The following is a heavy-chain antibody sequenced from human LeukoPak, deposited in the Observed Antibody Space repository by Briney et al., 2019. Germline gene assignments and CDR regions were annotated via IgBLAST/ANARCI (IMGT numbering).Heavy chain of an antibody. V-gene: IGHV4-34*01. CDR2: INHSGST. Sequence: SETLSLTCAVYGGSFSGYYWSWIRQPPGKGLEWIGEINHSGSTNYNPSLKSRVTISVDTSKNQFSLKLSSVTAADTAVYYCARAQGTVAGHNWGQGTLVTVSS. D-gene: IGHD6-19*01. CDR1: GGSFSGYY. J-gene: IGHJ4*02. CDR3: ARAQGTVAGHN.